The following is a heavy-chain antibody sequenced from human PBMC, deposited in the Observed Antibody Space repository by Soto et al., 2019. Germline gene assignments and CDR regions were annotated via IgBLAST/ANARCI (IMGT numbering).Heavy chain of an antibody. V-gene: IGHV1-2*02. D-gene: IGHD2-8*02. CDR3: ARECDVGYGYFDY. CDR2: INPNSGGT. CDR1: GYTFTGYY. Sequence: ASVKVSCKASGYTFTGYYMHWVRQAPGQGLEWMGWINPNSGGTNYAQKFQGRVTMTRDTSISTAYMELSRLRSDDTAVYYCARECDVGYGYFDYWGQGTLVTVSS. J-gene: IGHJ4*02.